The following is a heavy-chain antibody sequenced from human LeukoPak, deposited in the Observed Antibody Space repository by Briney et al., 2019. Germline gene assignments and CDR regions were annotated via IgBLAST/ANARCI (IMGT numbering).Heavy chain of an antibody. CDR2: ISVYNGNT. Sequence: ASVKVSCKASSYTFSSYGISWVRQAPGQGLEWMGWISVYNGNTKYAQKFQGRVTMTTDTFTSTAYMEVTSLRSDDTAVYYCARDQYDSVWDSHRPYFDYWGQGTLVTVSS. J-gene: IGHJ4*02. V-gene: IGHV1-18*01. D-gene: IGHD3-16*02. CDR1: SYTFSSYG. CDR3: ARDQYDSVWDSHRPYFDY.